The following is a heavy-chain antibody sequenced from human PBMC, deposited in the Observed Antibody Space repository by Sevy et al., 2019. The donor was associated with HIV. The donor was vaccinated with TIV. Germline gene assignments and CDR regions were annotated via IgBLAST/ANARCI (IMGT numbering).Heavy chain of an antibody. V-gene: IGHV3-30*02. Sequence: GGSLRLSCAASGFTFNVYGMHWVRQAPGKGLQWVAFTRYDGSTKYYADSVKGRFTISRDNSKNTLYLQMNSLRAEDTAVYYCAKDLGESITMVQGDGAFDIWGQGTMVTVSS. D-gene: IGHD3-10*01. J-gene: IGHJ3*02. CDR2: TRYDGSTK. CDR3: AKDLGESITMVQGDGAFDI. CDR1: GFTFNVYG.